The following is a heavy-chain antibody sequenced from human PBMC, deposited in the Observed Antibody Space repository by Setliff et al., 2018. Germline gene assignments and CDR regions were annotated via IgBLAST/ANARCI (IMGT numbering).Heavy chain of an antibody. CDR3: ARGVRTGHLDS. J-gene: IGHJ4*02. CDR2: INQSGTT. D-gene: IGHD1-1*01. Sequence: SETLSLTCAVSGDSISNDYWWSWVRQPPERGLEWIGEINQSGTTNYNPPLKGRATISVDNSKNQFSLNLNSVTVADMAVYFCARGVRTGHLDSWGQGTLVTVSS. V-gene: IGHV4-4*02. CDR1: GDSISNDYW.